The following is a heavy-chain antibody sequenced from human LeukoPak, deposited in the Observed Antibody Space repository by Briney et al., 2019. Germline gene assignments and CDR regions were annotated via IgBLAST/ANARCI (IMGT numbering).Heavy chain of an antibody. V-gene: IGHV3-23*01. CDR2: VTDTGGNT. CDR1: GFTFSSYA. J-gene: IGHJ4*02. D-gene: IGHD2-15*01. CDR3: AKGTVRSCSGPSCYPLDS. Sequence: GGSLRLSCAASGFTFSSYAMTWVRQARVKGLEWLSVVTDTGGNTYHADSVKGRFTVSRDNSKNTVYLEMNSLRVEDTAVYYCAKGTVRSCSGPSCYPLDSWGQGTLVTVSS.